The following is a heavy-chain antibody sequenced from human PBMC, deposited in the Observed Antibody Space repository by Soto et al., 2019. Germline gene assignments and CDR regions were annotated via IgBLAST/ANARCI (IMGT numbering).Heavy chain of an antibody. CDR3: AADLENYYYYGMDV. CDR1: GFTFTSSA. CDR2: IVVGSGNT. V-gene: IGHV1-58*01. Sequence: SVKVSCKASGFTFTSSAVQWVRQARGQRLEWIGWIVVGSGNTNYAQKFQERVTITRDMSTSTAYMELSSLRSEDTAVYYCAADLENYYYYGMDVWGQGTTVTVS. J-gene: IGHJ6*02.